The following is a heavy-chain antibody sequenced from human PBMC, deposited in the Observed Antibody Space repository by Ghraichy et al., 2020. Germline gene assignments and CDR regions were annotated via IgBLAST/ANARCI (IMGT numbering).Heavy chain of an antibody. CDR2: ISSSSSTI. CDR3: ARDRYGDYVGAFDI. Sequence: GGSLRLSCAASGFTFSSYSMNWVRQAPGKGLEWVSYISSSSSTIYYADSVKGRFTISRDNAKNSLYLQMNSLRAEDTAVYYCARDRYGDYVGAFDIWGQGTMVTVSS. CDR1: GFTFSSYS. V-gene: IGHV3-48*04. D-gene: IGHD4-17*01. J-gene: IGHJ3*02.